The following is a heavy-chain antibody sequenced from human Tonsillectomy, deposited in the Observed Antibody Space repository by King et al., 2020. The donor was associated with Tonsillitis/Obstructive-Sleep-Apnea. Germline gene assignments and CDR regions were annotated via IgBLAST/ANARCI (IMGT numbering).Heavy chain of an antibody. CDR2: IYYSGST. D-gene: IGHD5-18*01. Sequence: VQLPESGPGLVKPSETLSLTCTVSGGSISSYYWSWIRQPPGKGLEWIGYIYYSGSTNYNPSLKSRVTISVDTSKNQFSLKLSSVTAADTAVYYCARSTAAFDIWGQGTMVTVSS. CDR3: ARSTAAFDI. CDR1: GGSISSYY. J-gene: IGHJ3*02. V-gene: IGHV4-59*08.